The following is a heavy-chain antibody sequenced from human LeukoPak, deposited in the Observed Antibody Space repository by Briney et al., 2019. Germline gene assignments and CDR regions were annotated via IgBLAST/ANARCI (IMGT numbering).Heavy chain of an antibody. V-gene: IGHV4-61*08. CDR2: IYYSGST. J-gene: IGHJ4*02. D-gene: IGHD2-21*02. CDR3: ARDLASGDYGY. Sequence: KSSETLSLTCTVSGGSISSGDYYWSWIRQPPGKGLEWIGYIYYSGSTYYNPSLKSRVTLSVDTSKNQFSLKLSSVTAADTAVYYCARDLASGDYGYWGQGTLVTVSS. CDR1: GGSISSGDYY.